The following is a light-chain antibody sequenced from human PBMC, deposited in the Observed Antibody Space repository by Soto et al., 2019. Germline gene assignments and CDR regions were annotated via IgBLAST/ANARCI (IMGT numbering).Light chain of an antibody. J-gene: IGKJ1*01. CDR1: QGIGSW. V-gene: IGKV1-12*01. CDR3: QQTGSFPRT. Sequence: DIQMTQSPSSVSASGGDRVTITCRASQGIGSWLAWYQQKPGKAPNLLIYAASSLQSGVPSRFSGSGSGTDFTLTIRSLQPEDFATYYCQQTGSFPRTFGQGTKVEIK. CDR2: AAS.